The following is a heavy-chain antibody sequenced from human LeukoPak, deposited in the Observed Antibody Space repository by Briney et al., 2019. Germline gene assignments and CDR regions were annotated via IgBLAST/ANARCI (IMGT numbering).Heavy chain of an antibody. D-gene: IGHD3-10*01. J-gene: IGHJ4*02. CDR2: INHSGST. CDR3: ARYYYGSGSYLLFDY. Sequence: SETLSLTCAVYGGSFSGYYWSWIRQPPGKGLEWIGEINHSGSTNYNPSLKSRVTISVDTSKNQFSLKLSSVTAADTAVYYCARYYYGSGSYLLFDYWGQGTLVTVSS. V-gene: IGHV4-34*01. CDR1: GGSFSGYY.